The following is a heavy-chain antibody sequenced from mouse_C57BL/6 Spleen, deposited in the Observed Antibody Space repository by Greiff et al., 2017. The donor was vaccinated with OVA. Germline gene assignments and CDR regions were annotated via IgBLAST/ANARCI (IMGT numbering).Heavy chain of an antibody. D-gene: IGHD2-3*01. CDR2: IDPANGNT. Sequence: EVKLVESVAELVRPGASVKLSCTASGFNIKNTYMHWVKQRPEQGLEWIGRIDPANGNTKYAPKFQGKATITADTSSNTAYLQLSSLTSENAAIYYCARTLEGYYEEYFDVWGTGTTVTVSS. CDR3: ARTLEGYYEEYFDV. J-gene: IGHJ1*03. CDR1: GFNIKNTY. V-gene: IGHV14-3*01.